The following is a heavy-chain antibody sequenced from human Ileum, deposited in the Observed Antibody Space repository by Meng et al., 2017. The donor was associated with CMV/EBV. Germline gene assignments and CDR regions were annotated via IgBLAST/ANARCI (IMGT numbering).Heavy chain of an antibody. D-gene: IGHD3-10*01. Sequence: GGSLRLSCAASGFTFSSYWMHWVRQAPGEGLVWVSRINSDGSSTIYADSVKGRFTISRDNAKKTLYLQMDGLRAEDTAVYYCARGRGSGSSDYWGQGTLVTVSS. CDR2: INSDGSST. CDR3: ARGRGSGSSDY. J-gene: IGHJ4*02. V-gene: IGHV3-74*01. CDR1: GFTFSSYW.